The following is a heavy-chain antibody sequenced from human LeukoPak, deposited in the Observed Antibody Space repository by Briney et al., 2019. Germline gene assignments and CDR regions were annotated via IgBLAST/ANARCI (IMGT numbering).Heavy chain of an antibody. CDR1: GLTFSSYG. CDR3: AREYGSGMDV. CDR2: IWYDGSNK. J-gene: IGHJ6*02. Sequence: GRSLRLSCAASGLTFSSYGMHWVRQAPGKGLEWVAAIWYDGSNKYYADSVKGRFTISRDTPKNTLYLQMNSLRAEDTAVYYCAREYGSGMDVWGQGTTVTVSS. V-gene: IGHV3-33*01. D-gene: IGHD3-10*01.